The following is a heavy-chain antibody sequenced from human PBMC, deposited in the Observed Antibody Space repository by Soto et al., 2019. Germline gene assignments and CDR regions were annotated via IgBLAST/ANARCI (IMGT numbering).Heavy chain of an antibody. CDR3: AKAVPEWYSSSWNFDY. V-gene: IGHV3-30*18. Sequence: QVQLVESGGGVVQPGRSLRLSCAASGFTFSSYGMHWVRQAPGKGLEWVAVISYDGSNKYYADSVKGRFTISRDNSKHTMYLQMNSLRAEDTAVYYCAKAVPEWYSSSWNFDYWGQGTLVTVSS. CDR2: ISYDGSNK. CDR1: GFTFSSYG. D-gene: IGHD6-13*01. J-gene: IGHJ4*02.